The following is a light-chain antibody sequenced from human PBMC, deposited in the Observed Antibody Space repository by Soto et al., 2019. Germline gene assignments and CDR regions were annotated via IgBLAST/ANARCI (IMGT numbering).Light chain of an antibody. V-gene: IGKV1-33*01. J-gene: IGKJ2*01. CDR1: QDISNS. Sequence: DIHMTQSPSSLPASVGDRITITCQARQDISNSLNWYQPKPGKAPQLLIHDASKLEKGVPSRCIGSGSATHFTFTISGLPTEDFATDYCPGHDTFPYTFGQGTKLEI. CDR3: PGHDTFPYT. CDR2: DAS.